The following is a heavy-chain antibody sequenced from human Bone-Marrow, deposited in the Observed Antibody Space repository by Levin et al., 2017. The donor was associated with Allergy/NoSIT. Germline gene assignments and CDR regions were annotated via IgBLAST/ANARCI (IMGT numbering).Heavy chain of an antibody. D-gene: IGHD6-19*01. CDR3: ATGMPVAGAANYYYAMDV. Sequence: PGESLKISCAASGLTFSSYAMHWVRQAPGKGLEWVAVIAYDGSNKYYADSVKGRFTISRDNSKNTLSLQMDNLRIEDTAVYNCATGMPVAGAANYYYAMDVWGQGTTVAVSS. J-gene: IGHJ6*02. CDR2: IAYDGSNK. CDR1: GLTFSSYA. V-gene: IGHV3-30*04.